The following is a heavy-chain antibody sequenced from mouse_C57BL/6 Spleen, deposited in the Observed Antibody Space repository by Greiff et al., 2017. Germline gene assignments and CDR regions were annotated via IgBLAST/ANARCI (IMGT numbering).Heavy chain of an antibody. D-gene: IGHD2-2*01. CDR2: INPNYGTT. Sequence: VQLQQSGPELVKPGASVKISCTASGYSFTDYNMNWVKQSTGKGLEWIGVINPNYGTTSYNQKFKGKATLTVDKSSSTAYMQLNSLTSEDAAVYYCASSGGGYDRFAYWGQGTLVTVSA. V-gene: IGHV1-39*01. CDR3: ASSGGGYDRFAY. CDR1: GYSFTDYN. J-gene: IGHJ3*01.